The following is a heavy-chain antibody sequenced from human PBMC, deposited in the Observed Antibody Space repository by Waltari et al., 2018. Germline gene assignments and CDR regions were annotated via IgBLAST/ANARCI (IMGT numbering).Heavy chain of an antibody. CDR1: GASINSHY. CDR3: ARSAISPFGDYGNFFDY. J-gene: IGHJ4*02. Sequence: QVHLQESGPGLVKPSETLSLTCAVSGASINSHYWNWIRQPPGKELEWIGYIYHAGGTHYNPSLETRVAISVDTSKKFFSLNFNSVTAADTAVYFCARSAISPFGDYGNFFDYWGQGTLVTFSS. D-gene: IGHD4-17*01. CDR2: IYHAGGT. V-gene: IGHV4-59*11.